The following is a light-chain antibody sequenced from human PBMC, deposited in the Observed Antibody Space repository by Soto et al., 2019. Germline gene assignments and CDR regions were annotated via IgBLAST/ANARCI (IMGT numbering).Light chain of an antibody. Sequence: IMMTQSPATFSVSPGERVTLSCRTSHSVNSHVAWYQQKPGQAPRLLLYGASTRATGIPVRFSGSGFGTEFTLTISSLQSEDFAVYYCQQYKNWPLFGQGTRLEIK. CDR3: QQYKNWPL. CDR1: HSVNSH. CDR2: GAS. J-gene: IGKJ5*01. V-gene: IGKV3-15*01.